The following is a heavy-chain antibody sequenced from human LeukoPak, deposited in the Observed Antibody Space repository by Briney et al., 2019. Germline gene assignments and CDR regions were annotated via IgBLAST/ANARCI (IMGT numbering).Heavy chain of an antibody. J-gene: IGHJ6*03. V-gene: IGHV3-48*03. CDR1: GFTFSSYE. CDR2: ISSSGSTI. Sequence: GGSLRLSCAASGFTFSSYEMNWVRQAPGKGLEWVSYISSSGSTIYYADSVKGRFTISRDNSKNTLYLQMNSLRAEDTAVYYCAKDGGGYYPYYYYYMDVWGKGTTVTISS. D-gene: IGHD3-22*01. CDR3: AKDGGGYYPYYYYYMDV.